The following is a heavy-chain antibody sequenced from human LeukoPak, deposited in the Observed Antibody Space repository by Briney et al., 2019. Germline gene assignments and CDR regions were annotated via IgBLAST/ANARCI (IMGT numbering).Heavy chain of an antibody. Sequence: GGSLRLSCAASGFTFSNYAMHWVRQAPGKGLEWVAVISYDGSKKHYADSVKGRFTISRDNSKNTLYLEMNSLSVEDTAVYYCAREGGGPLLWFGELFDYWGQGTLVTVSS. CDR1: GFTFSNYA. J-gene: IGHJ4*02. CDR2: ISYDGSKK. D-gene: IGHD3-10*01. CDR3: AREGGGPLLWFGELFDY. V-gene: IGHV3-30-3*01.